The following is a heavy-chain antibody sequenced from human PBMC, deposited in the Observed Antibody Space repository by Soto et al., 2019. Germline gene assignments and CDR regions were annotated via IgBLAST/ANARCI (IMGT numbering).Heavy chain of an antibody. CDR3: ARVVAAAWRWFGP. J-gene: IGHJ5*02. CDR1: GGSISSSNW. D-gene: IGHD6-13*01. CDR2: IYHSGST. Sequence: SETLAVTCAVSGGSISSSNWWSWVRQPPGKGLEWIGEIYHSGSTNYNPSLKSRVTISVDKSKNQISLKLSSVTAADTAVYYCARVVAAAWRWFGPWGQGTLVTVS. V-gene: IGHV4-4*02.